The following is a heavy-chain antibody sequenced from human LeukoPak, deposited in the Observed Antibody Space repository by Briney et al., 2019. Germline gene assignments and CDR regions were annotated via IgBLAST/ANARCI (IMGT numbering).Heavy chain of an antibody. CDR3: ARSPPPMFSDYVDYFDY. CDR2: IYHSGST. D-gene: IGHD5-12*01. J-gene: IGHJ4*02. CDR1: GVSISSGGYS. V-gene: IGHV4-30-2*01. Sequence: SQTLSLTCAVSGVSISSGGYSWRWIRQPPGKGLEWIGYIYHSGSTYYNPSLKSRVTISVDRSKNQFSLKLSSVTAADTAVYYCARSPPPMFSDYVDYFDYWGQGTLVTVSS.